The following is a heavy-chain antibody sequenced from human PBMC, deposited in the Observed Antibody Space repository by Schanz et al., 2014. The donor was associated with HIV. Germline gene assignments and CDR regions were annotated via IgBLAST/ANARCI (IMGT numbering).Heavy chain of an antibody. J-gene: IGHJ3*02. CDR1: GFTFSTTA. D-gene: IGHD1-26*01. V-gene: IGHV3-30*04. CDR3: AKDGSWEAFDAFDI. Sequence: QVQLVESGGGVVQPGRSLRLSCAASGFTFSTTAMSWVRQAPGKGLEWVALIWYDGSNKYYADSVKGRFSISRDNSKNTLYLQMNSLRAEDTAVYYCAKDGSWEAFDAFDIWGQGTMVTVSS. CDR2: IWYDGSNK.